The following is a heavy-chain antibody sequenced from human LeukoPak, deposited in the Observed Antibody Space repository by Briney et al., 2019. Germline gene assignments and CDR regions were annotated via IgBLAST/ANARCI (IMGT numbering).Heavy chain of an antibody. CDR2: IRGSGGNT. D-gene: IGHD3-22*01. CDR3: AKDLPPRDSSGYAILHYFDS. J-gene: IGHJ4*02. V-gene: IGHV3-23*01. Sequence: GGSLRLSCAASGFTFNNYVMSWVRQAPGKGLEWVSGIRGSGGNTYYANSVRGRFSISRDNSKNTLFLQMNSLRAEDTALYYCAKDLPPRDSSGYAILHYFDSWGQGTLVTVSS. CDR1: GFTFNNYV.